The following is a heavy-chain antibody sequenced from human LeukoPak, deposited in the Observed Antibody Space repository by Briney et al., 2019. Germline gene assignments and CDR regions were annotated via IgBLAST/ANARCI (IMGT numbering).Heavy chain of an antibody. Sequence: PGGSLRLSCAASGFTFSSYAMHWVRQAPGKGLEWVAVISYDGSNKYYADSVKGRFTISRDNSKNTLYLQMNSLRAEDTAVYYCAKQRSGSSVLLFYGMDVWGQGTTVTVSS. D-gene: IGHD3-10*01. V-gene: IGHV3-30-3*02. CDR1: GFTFSSYA. CDR2: ISYDGSNK. CDR3: AKQRSGSSVLLFYGMDV. J-gene: IGHJ6*02.